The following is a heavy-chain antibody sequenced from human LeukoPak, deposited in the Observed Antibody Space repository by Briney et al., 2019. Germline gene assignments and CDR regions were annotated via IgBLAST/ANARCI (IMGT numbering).Heavy chain of an antibody. Sequence: ASVKVSCKASGGTFSSYAISWVRQAPGQGLEWMGRIIPILGIANYAQKFQGRVTITADKSTSTAYMELSSLRSEDTAVYYCARAGTYYDSSGYGPSWGQGTLVTVSS. J-gene: IGHJ4*02. CDR1: GGTFSSYA. V-gene: IGHV1-69*04. D-gene: IGHD3-22*01. CDR2: IIPILGIA. CDR3: ARAGTYYDSSGYGPS.